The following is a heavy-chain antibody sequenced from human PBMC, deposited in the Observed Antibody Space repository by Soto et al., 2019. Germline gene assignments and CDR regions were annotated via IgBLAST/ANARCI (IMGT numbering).Heavy chain of an antibody. J-gene: IGHJ4*02. V-gene: IGHV6-1*01. CDR3: ANVARQHDYDY. D-gene: IGHD3-16*01. Sequence: PSHALSLTCAISGDSVYTNRATWNWIRQSPSRGLEWLGRTYYRSKWYNDYPVSVKSRVTINPDTSKNQFSLQLNSVTAEDTAVYYCANVARQHDYDYWGRGSLVLVSS. CDR1: GDSVYTNRAT. CDR2: TYYRSKWYN.